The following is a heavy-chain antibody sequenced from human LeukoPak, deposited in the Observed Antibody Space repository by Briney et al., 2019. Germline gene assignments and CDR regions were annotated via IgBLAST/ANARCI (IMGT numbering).Heavy chain of an antibody. J-gene: IGHJ4*02. CDR1: GFTFGSYS. CDR2: ISSSSSYI. D-gene: IGHD4-23*01. Sequence: GGSLRLSCAASGFTFGSYSMNWVRQAPGKGLEWVSSISSSSSYIYYADSVKGRFTISRDNAKNSLFLQMNFLRAEDTAVYYCARSGGVITVAPFDCWGQGSLVTVSS. V-gene: IGHV3-21*01. CDR3: ARSGGVITVAPFDC.